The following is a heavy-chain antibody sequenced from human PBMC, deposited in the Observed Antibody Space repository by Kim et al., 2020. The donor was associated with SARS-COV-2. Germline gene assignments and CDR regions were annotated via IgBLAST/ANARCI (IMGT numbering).Heavy chain of an antibody. V-gene: IGHV3-23*01. CDR1: GFTFSNYA. CDR3: AKGRSWFGES. D-gene: IGHD3-10*01. J-gene: IGHJ5*02. CDR2: ISASGGNT. Sequence: GGSLRLSCAASGFTFSNYAMTWVRQAPGKGLEWVSAISASGGNTFYADSVKGRFTISRDNSKNTLYLQMNSLRADDTAVYYCAKGRSWFGESWGQGTLVT.